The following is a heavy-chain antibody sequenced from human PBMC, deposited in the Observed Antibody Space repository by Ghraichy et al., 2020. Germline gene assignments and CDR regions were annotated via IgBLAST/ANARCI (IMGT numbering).Heavy chain of an antibody. J-gene: IGHJ5*02. D-gene: IGHD2-15*01. Sequence: SETLSLTCAVYGGSFSGYYWSWIRQPPGKGLEWIGEINHSGSTNYNPSLKSRVTISVDTSKNKFSLKLSSVTAADTAVYYCARGIEIVVVVGFDPWGQGTLVTVSS. CDR3: ARGIEIVVVVGFDP. CDR1: GGSFSGYY. CDR2: INHSGST. V-gene: IGHV4-34*01.